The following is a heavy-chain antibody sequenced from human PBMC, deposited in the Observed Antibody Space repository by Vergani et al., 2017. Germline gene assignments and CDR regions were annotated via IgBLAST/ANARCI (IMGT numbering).Heavy chain of an antibody. V-gene: IGHV4-59*01. CDR2: IYSTGST. CDR3: ARDLTGTSSSNFYYYIDV. D-gene: IGHD1-7*01. Sequence: QVQLQESGPGLVTPSETLSLICTVSGGSITGYYWSWIRQPPGKGMEWIGYIYSTGSTNYSPSLKSRVTMSIDTSKNQFSLKLSSVTAADTAVYYCARDLTGTSSSNFYYYIDVWGKGTTVTVSS. CDR1: GGSITGYY. J-gene: IGHJ6*03.